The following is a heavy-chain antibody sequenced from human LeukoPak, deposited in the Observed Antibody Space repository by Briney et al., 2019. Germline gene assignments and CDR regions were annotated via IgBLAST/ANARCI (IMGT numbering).Heavy chain of an antibody. CDR3: ARGGSMTTFYYYYYYMDI. V-gene: IGHV1-18*01. D-gene: IGHD4-11*01. Sequence: GASVKVSCKASGCTFTSHGISWVRQAPGQGLEWMGWISAFNGNTNYAQKLQGRVTMTTDTSTSTAYLELRSLTSDDTAVYYCARGGSMTTFYYYYYYMDIWGKGTTVTVSS. J-gene: IGHJ6*03. CDR1: GCTFTSHG. CDR2: ISAFNGNT.